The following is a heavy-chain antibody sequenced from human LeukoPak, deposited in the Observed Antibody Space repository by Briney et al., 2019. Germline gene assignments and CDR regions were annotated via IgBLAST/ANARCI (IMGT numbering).Heavy chain of an antibody. Sequence: PGGSLRLSCAAYGFIVSSNYMSWVRPSPGKGLEWVLVIYSGGTTFYADSVNGRFTISSDNSKNTLFLQMTHLRAEDTAEYYCASAIRGVIIFEDWGQGTLVTVSS. J-gene: IGHJ4*02. V-gene: IGHV3-53*01. D-gene: IGHD3-10*01. CDR1: GFIVSSNY. CDR2: IYSGGTT. CDR3: ASAIRGVIIFED.